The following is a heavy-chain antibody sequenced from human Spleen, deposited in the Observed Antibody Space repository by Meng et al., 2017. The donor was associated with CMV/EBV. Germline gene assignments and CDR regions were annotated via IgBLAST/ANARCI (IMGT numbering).Heavy chain of an antibody. CDR1: GGSITNYY. Sequence: SETLSLTWTVSGGSITNYYWNWIRQPPGKGLEWIGFIYYSGTTNYNPSLKTRVTISVDASKNQFSLKLNFVTAADTAVYYCARGSSTVLGAVILPDYWGQGTLVTVSS. V-gene: IGHV4-59*01. J-gene: IGHJ4*02. CDR3: ARGSSTVLGAVILPDY. D-gene: IGHD3-3*01. CDR2: IYYSGTT.